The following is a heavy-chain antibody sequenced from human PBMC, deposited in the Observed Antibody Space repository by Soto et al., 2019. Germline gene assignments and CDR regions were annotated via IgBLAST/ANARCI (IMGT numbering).Heavy chain of an antibody. CDR3: AKGGPDGFCSGGRCYFDY. CDR2: ISWNSNII. Sequence: EVQLVESGGGLVQPGRSLRLSCAASGITFDDYAMHWVRRVPGKGLEWVSSISWNSNIIGYADSVKGRFTISRDNAKNSLYLQMNSLRPEDTALYYCAKGGPDGFCSGGRCYFDYWGQGTLVTVSS. V-gene: IGHV3-9*01. J-gene: IGHJ4*02. CDR1: GITFDDYA. D-gene: IGHD2-15*01.